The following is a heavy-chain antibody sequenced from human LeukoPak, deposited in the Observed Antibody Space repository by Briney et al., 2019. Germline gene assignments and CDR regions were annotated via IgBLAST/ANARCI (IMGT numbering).Heavy chain of an antibody. J-gene: IGHJ4*02. CDR1: GGSISSYY. CDR2: IYYSGST. Sequence: PSETLSLTCTVSGGSISSYYWSWIRQPPGKGLEWIGYIYYSGSTNYNPSLKSRVTISVDTSKNQSSLKLSSVTAADTAVYYCARVSAPGGYNAPFDYWGQGTLVTVSS. CDR3: ARVSAPGGYNAPFDY. D-gene: IGHD5-24*01. V-gene: IGHV4-59*01.